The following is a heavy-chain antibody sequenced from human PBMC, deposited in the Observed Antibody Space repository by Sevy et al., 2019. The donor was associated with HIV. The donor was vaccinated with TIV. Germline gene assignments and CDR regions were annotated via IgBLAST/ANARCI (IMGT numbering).Heavy chain of an antibody. CDR3: ARDLTTVTTFSSVLDI. CDR2: ISYDGSNK. Sequence: GGSLRLSCAASGFTFSSYAMHWVRQAPGKGLEWVAVISYDGSNKYYADSVKGRFTISRDNSKNTLYLQMNSLRAEDTAAYYCARDLTTVTTFSSVLDIWGQGTMVTVSS. V-gene: IGHV3-30-3*01. J-gene: IGHJ3*02. CDR1: GFTFSSYA. D-gene: IGHD4-17*01.